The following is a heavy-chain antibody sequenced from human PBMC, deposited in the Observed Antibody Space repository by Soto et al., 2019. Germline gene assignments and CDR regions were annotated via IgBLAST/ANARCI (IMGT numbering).Heavy chain of an antibody. V-gene: IGHV3-11*05. CDR1: GFTFSDYY. Sequence: QVQLVESGGGLVKPGGSLRLSCAVSGFTFSDYYMSWIRQVPGKGLEWVSYISSSGSYTNYADSLKGRFTISRDNAKNSLYLQINSLRAEDTAIDYCARDSTGWRAVYDYWGQGTLVTVSS. J-gene: IGHJ4*02. CDR2: ISSSGSYT. D-gene: IGHD6-19*01. CDR3: ARDSTGWRAVYDY.